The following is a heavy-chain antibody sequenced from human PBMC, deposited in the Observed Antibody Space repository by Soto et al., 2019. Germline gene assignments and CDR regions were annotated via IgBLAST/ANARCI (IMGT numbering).Heavy chain of an antibody. V-gene: IGHV5-51*01. CDR2: IYPGDSDT. Sequence: GESLKISCKGSGYSFPSYWIGCVRQMPGRGLEWMGIIYPGDSDTRYSPSFQGQVTVSADESISTAYLQWSSLKASDTAIYYCARHSGRRDGYNYCFDSGGQGTLVTVSS. D-gene: IGHD5-12*01. CDR1: GYSFPSYW. J-gene: IGHJ4*02. CDR3: ARHSGRRDGYNYCFDS.